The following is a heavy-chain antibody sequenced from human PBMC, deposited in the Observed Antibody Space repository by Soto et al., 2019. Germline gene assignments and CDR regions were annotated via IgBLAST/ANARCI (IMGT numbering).Heavy chain of an antibody. Sequence: GLEWMGRIGPSDSYNNRYSPSXXSNVTMSVDKSISTAYLQWSRLRASETAMYFCARHETPNYWIPPFDPWGQGTLVNVSS. CDR3: ARHETPNYWIPPFDP. CDR2: IGPSDSYN. D-gene: IGHD1-1*01. J-gene: IGHJ5*02. V-gene: IGHV5-10-1*01.